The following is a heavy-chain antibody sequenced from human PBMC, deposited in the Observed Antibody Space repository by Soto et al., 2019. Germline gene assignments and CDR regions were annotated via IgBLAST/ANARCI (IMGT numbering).Heavy chain of an antibody. CDR3: ARNMDYYYGRGSGNGHGV. D-gene: IGHD3-10*02. CDR2: INPKFGDT. CDR1: GYTFTAYY. Sequence: QVQLVQSGAEVKEPGDSVRVSCEASGYTFTAYYIHWVRRAPGQGLEWMGWINPKFGDTTYAQDFLGRVSMTRDMSISTVYMELSRLTSDDTAIYYCARNMDYYYGRGSGNGHGVWGQGTTVTVFS. V-gene: IGHV1-2*02. J-gene: IGHJ6*02.